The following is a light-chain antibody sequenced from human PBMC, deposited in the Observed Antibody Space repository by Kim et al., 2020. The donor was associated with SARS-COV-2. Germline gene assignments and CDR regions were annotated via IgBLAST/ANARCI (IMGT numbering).Light chain of an antibody. V-gene: IGKV1-5*03. J-gene: IGKJ2*01. CDR2: KAS. CDR3: QQYNSYSYT. CDR1: QNIDNW. Sequence: SASVGDRVTITCRASQNIDNWLAWYQQIPGKAPKLLIYKASNLQTGVPSRFSGSGSGTEFTLTISSLQPDDFATYYCQQYNSYSYTFGQGTKLEI.